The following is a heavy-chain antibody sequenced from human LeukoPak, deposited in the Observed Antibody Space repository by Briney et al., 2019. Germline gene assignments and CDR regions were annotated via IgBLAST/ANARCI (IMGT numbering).Heavy chain of an antibody. J-gene: IGHJ5*01. D-gene: IGHD2-2*03. CDR2: ISYDGTNK. Sequence: GGSLRLSCAASGFTFSSYGMHWVRQAPGKGLEWVAVISYDGTNKLYADSVKGRFTISRDNSKNTLFLQMNSLRAGDTAVYYCAKELDSTTWFDYWGQGTLVTVSS. CDR3: AKELDSTTWFDY. V-gene: IGHV3-30*18. CDR1: GFTFSSYG.